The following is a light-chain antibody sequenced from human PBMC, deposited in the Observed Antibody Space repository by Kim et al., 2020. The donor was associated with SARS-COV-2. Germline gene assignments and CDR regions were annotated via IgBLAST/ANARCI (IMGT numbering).Light chain of an antibody. V-gene: IGLV3-19*01. CDR1: SLRSYY. Sequence: SSELTQDPAVSVALGQTVRITCQGDSLRSYYATWYQQKPGQAPILVIYGKNNRPSGIPDRFSGSISGNTASLTITGTQAGSEADYYCNSRDSNDTVVFGG. CDR3: NSRDSNDTVV. CDR2: GKN. J-gene: IGLJ2*01.